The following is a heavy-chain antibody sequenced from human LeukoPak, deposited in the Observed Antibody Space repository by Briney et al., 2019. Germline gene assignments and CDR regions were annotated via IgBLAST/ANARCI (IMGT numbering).Heavy chain of an antibody. J-gene: IGHJ2*01. CDR1: GYTFTGYH. Sequence: AASVKVSCKASGYTFTGYHMHWVRQAPGQGLEWMGWINPNSGGTNYAQKFQGRVTMTRDTSITTAYMELSRLSSDDTAVYYCARHPGKVTSDWCFDLWGHGTLVTVSS. CDR2: INPNSGGT. CDR3: ARHPGKVTSDWCFDL. V-gene: IGHV1-2*02. D-gene: IGHD4-23*01.